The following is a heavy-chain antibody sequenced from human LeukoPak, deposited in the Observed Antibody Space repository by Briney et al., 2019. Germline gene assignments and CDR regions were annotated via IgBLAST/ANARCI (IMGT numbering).Heavy chain of an antibody. J-gene: IGHJ4*02. CDR1: GFTFDDYV. V-gene: IGHV3-9*01. D-gene: IGHD2-2*01. CDR2: ITWNSGSI. Sequence: GGSLRLSCAASGFTFDDYVMHWVRQPPGKGLEWVSGITWNSGSIDYADSVKGRLTISRDNAKNSLYLQMNNLGAEDTALYYCAKAGLFCSSTSCHIEYWGQGTLVTVSS. CDR3: AKAGLFCSSTSCHIEY.